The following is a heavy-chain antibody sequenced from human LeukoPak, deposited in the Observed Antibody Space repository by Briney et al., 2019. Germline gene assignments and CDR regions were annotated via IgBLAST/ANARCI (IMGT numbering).Heavy chain of an antibody. Sequence: PGTSLRLSCAASGFTFSDYAMHWVRQAPGKGLEWVAVIAYGGTYTHHADSLKGRFTISRGNSRDTLYLQINSLRPEDTALYYCTRNKAITAFFGMDVWGQGTTIIVSS. V-gene: IGHV3-30*03. J-gene: IGHJ6*02. CDR3: TRNKAITAFFGMDV. D-gene: IGHD2/OR15-2a*01. CDR2: IAYGGTYT. CDR1: GFTFSDYA.